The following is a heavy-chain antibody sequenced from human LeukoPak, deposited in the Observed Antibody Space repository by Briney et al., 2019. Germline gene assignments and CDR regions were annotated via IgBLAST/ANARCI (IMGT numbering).Heavy chain of an antibody. Sequence: ASVKVSCKASGGTFSSYAISWVRQAPGQGLEWMGGIIPIFGTANYAQKFQGRVTITADESTSTAYMELSSLRSEDTAVYYCAGYYYDSSAPNWFDPWGQGTLVTVSS. J-gene: IGHJ5*02. CDR3: AGYYYDSSAPNWFDP. CDR1: GGTFSSYA. D-gene: IGHD3-22*01. V-gene: IGHV1-69*13. CDR2: IIPIFGTA.